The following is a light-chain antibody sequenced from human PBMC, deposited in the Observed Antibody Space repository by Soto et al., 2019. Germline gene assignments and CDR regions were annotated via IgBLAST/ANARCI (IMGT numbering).Light chain of an antibody. CDR2: DAY. V-gene: IGKV1-5*01. Sequence: DIQMTQSPSTLSASVGDRVTITCRASQSISSWLAWYQQKPGKAPKLLIYDAYSLESGVPSRFSGSGSGTEFTLTISSLQPDDFATYYCQQYNSYPEYTFGQGTKLEIK. CDR3: QQYNSYPEYT. CDR1: QSISSW. J-gene: IGKJ2*01.